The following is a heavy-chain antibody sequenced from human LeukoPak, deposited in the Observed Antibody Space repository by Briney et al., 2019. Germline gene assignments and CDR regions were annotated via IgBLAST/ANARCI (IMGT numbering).Heavy chain of an antibody. CDR2: INSDGSGT. D-gene: IGHD1-26*01. J-gene: IGHJ1*01. CDR3: VRDSGSSYGYYFLH. V-gene: IGHV3-74*01. Sequence: PGGSLRLSCAASGFTFSSYWVHWVRQAPGKGLVWVSRINSDGSGTTYADSVKGRFTISRDNAKNTLYLQMNSLRAEDTAVYYCVRDSGSSYGYYFLHWGQGTLVTVSS. CDR1: GFTFSSYW.